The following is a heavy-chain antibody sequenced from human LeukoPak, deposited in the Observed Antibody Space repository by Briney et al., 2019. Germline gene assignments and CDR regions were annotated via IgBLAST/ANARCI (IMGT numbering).Heavy chain of an antibody. CDR3: ARVFEGTVTDY. V-gene: IGHV3-11*04. D-gene: IGHD4-17*01. CDR2: ISSSGSTI. Sequence: GGSLRLSCAASGFTFSSYAMSWIRQAPGKGLEWVSYISSSGSTIYYADSVKGRFTISRDNAKNSLYLQMNSLRAEDTAVYYCARVFEGTVTDYWGQGTLVTVSS. CDR1: GFTFSSYA. J-gene: IGHJ4*02.